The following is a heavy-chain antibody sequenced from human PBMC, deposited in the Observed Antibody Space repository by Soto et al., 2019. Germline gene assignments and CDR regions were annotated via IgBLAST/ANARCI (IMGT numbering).Heavy chain of an antibody. J-gene: IGHJ5*02. CDR2: MNPNSGNT. CDR3: ARGFCSGGSCYSVWFDP. CDR1: GYTFTSYD. D-gene: IGHD2-15*01. V-gene: IGHV1-8*01. Sequence: XSVKVSCKASGYTFTSYDINWVRQATGQGLEWMGWMNPNSGNTGYAQKFQGRVTMTRNTSISTAYMELSSLRSEDTAVYYCARGFCSGGSCYSVWFDPWGQGTLVTVSS.